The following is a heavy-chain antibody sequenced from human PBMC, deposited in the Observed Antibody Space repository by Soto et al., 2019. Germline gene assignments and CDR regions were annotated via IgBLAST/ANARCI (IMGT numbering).Heavy chain of an antibody. Sequence: PSETLSLTCTVSGGSISSYYWSWIRQPPGKGLEWIGYIYYSGSTNYNPSLKSRVTISVDTSKNQFSLKLSSVTAADTAVYYCARANYDFWSGYYSSVTVWEDYYYYYYMDVWGKGTTVTAP. J-gene: IGHJ6*03. V-gene: IGHV4-59*01. CDR3: ARANYDFWSGYYSSVTVWEDYYYYYYMDV. D-gene: IGHD3-3*01. CDR1: GGSISSYY. CDR2: IYYSGST.